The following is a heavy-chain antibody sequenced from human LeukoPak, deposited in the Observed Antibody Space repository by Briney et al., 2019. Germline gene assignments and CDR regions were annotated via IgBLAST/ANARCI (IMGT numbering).Heavy chain of an antibody. Sequence: ASVKVSCKASGYTFTGYYMHRVRQAPGQGIEWMGWINPNSGGTNYAQKFEGRVTMTRDTSISTAYMDLSRLRSDDTAVYYCARDLSSPGITGTTHYYYYYMDVWGKGTTVTVSS. CDR3: ARDLSSPGITGTTHYYYYYMDV. CDR1: GYTFTGYY. D-gene: IGHD1-7*01. V-gene: IGHV1-2*02. CDR2: INPNSGGT. J-gene: IGHJ6*03.